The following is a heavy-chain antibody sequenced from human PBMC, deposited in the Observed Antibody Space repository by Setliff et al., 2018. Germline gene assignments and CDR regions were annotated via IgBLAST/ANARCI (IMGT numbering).Heavy chain of an antibody. V-gene: IGHV1-18*01. J-gene: IGHJ4*02. Sequence: ASVKVSCKASGYTFTYFGVSWLRLAPGQGLEWMGWIDNYNFNTQYAQKFQGRVTVTTDTSTTTAYMELRSLRADDTAVYYCARINFYVSSGYYYAPELWGQGTTVTVSS. CDR1: GYTFTYFG. CDR3: ARINFYVSSGYYYAPEL. D-gene: IGHD3-22*01. CDR2: IDNYNFNT.